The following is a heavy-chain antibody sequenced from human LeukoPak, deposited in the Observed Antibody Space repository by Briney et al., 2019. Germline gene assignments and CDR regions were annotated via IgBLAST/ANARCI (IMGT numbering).Heavy chain of an antibody. CDR1: GYSFTTNG. Sequence: ASVRVSCKASGYSFTTNGISWVRQAPGQGLEWMAWISPYNGDTEYAEDLQDRVTLTTDTSTSTAYMELRSLTSDDTAVYYCARAGVWLPAVWGQGTLVTVSS. V-gene: IGHV1-18*04. CDR3: ARAGVWLPAV. J-gene: IGHJ4*02. CDR2: ISPYNGDT. D-gene: IGHD3-9*01.